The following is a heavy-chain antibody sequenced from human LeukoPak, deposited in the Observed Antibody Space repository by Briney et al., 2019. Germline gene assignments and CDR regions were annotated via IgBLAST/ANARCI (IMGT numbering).Heavy chain of an antibody. CDR3: ATGAKSGYEY. D-gene: IGHD5-12*01. J-gene: IGHJ4*02. CDR1: GFTFSAYW. CDR2: IKSDERTT. Sequence: GGSLRLSCAASGFTFSAYWMHWVRQVPGKGLVWVSFIKSDERTTNYADSVKGRFTISRDNARNTVDLQMNNLRADDTAVYYCATGAKSGYEYWGQGTLVTVS. V-gene: IGHV3-74*01.